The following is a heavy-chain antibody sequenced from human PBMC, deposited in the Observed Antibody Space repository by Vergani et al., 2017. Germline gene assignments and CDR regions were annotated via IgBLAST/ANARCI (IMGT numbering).Heavy chain of an antibody. CDR2: ISYDGSNK. Sequence: QVQLVESGGGVVQPGRSLRLSCAASGFTFSSYGMHWVRQAPGKGLEWVAVISYDGSNKYYADSVKGRFTISRDNSKNTLYLQKNSLRAEDTAVYYCAKNQVVVTAHKDYWGQGTLVTVSS. D-gene: IGHD2-21*02. J-gene: IGHJ4*02. CDR1: GFTFSSYG. V-gene: IGHV3-30*18. CDR3: AKNQVVVTAHKDY.